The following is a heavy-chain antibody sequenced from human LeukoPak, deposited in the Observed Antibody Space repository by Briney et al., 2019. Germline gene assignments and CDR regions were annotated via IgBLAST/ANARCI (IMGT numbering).Heavy chain of an antibody. D-gene: IGHD1-26*01. J-gene: IGHJ4*02. CDR1: GFTFSSYK. Sequence: GGSLRLSCAASGFTFSSYKMNWVRQAPGKGLEWVSSIGHRGSSKFYADSMEGRFTISRDDANNSLYLQMNSLRAEDTAVYFGARGLMGPMSRNSFDYWGQGTLVTVSS. V-gene: IGHV3-21*01. CDR3: ARGLMGPMSRNSFDY. CDR2: IGHRGSSK.